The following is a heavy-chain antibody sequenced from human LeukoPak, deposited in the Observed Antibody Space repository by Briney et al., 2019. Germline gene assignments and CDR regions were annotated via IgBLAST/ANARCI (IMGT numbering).Heavy chain of an antibody. CDR3: AKDVQVGATLYYYYGMDV. J-gene: IGHJ6*02. CDR1: GFTFSSYW. D-gene: IGHD1-26*01. CDR2: ISYDGSNK. Sequence: GGSLRLSCVASGFTFSSYWIHWVRQAPGKGLEWVAVISYDGSNKYYADSVKGRFTISRDNSKNTLYLQMNSLRAEDTAVYYCAKDVQVGATLYYYYGMDVWGQGTTVTVSS. V-gene: IGHV3-30*18.